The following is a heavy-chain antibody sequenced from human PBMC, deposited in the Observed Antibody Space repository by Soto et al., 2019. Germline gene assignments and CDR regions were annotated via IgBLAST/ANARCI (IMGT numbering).Heavy chain of an antibody. CDR1: GFTFTTFG. CDR2: ISYAGSNK. J-gene: IGHJ4*02. V-gene: IGHV3-33*01. D-gene: IGHD6-13*01. Sequence: GGSLRLSWEAAGFTFTTFGIHWVRQAPGKGLEWVAVISYAGSNKYIADPFRGRFTISGDNSKNMVSLQMKSLRGDDTAVYYCARDRSLGIAAGGLDFWGPGTLVTVSS. CDR3: ARDRSLGIAAGGLDF.